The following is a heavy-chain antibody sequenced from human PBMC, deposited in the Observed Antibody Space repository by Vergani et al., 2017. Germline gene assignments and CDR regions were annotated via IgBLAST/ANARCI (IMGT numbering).Heavy chain of an antibody. CDR1: GYTFTDYF. V-gene: IGHV1-69-2*01. Sequence: VQLVQSGAEVKKPGASVKVSCKASGYTFTDYFMHWVRQAPGQGLEWMGLVDPEDGETIYAEKFKGRVTIAADTSTDTAHLELSSLRSEDTAVYYCATPQTVTTGGMEVWVQGTTVIVSS. J-gene: IGHJ6*02. CDR2: VDPEDGET. D-gene: IGHD4-17*01. CDR3: ATPQTVTTGGMEV.